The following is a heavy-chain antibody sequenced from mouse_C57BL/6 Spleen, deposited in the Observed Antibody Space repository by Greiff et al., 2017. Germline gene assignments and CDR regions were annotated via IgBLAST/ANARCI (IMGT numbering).Heavy chain of an antibody. CDR1: GFTFSDYG. CDR2: ISSGSSTI. CDR3: AGAYCDMDC. Sequence: EVQVVESGGGLVKPGGSLKLSCAASGFTFSDYGMHWVRQAPEKGLEWVGYISSGSSTIYYADTVKGRFTISRDNAKNTLYLQMTSLRSEDAALYYCAGAYCDMDCWGKGTSVTVSS. V-gene: IGHV5-17*01. J-gene: IGHJ4*01.